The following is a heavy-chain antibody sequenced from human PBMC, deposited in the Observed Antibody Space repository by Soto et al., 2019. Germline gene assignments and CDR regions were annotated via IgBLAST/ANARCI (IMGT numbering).Heavy chain of an antibody. J-gene: IGHJ4*02. D-gene: IGHD6-13*01. CDR2: IWYDGSNK. CDR3: ARDVHGYSSSWYRPGRAHFDY. Sequence: QVQLVESGGGVVQPGRSLRLSCAASGFTFSSYGMHWVRQAPGKGLEWVAVIWYDGSNKYYADSVKGRFTISRDNSKNTLYLQMNSLRAEDTAVYYCARDVHGYSSSWYRPGRAHFDYWGQGTLVTVSS. CDR1: GFTFSSYG. V-gene: IGHV3-33*01.